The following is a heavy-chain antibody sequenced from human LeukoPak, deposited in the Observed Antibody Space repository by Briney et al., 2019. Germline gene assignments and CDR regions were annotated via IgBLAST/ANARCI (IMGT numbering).Heavy chain of an antibody. CDR3: AKDMAPGTMVMGFDY. J-gene: IGHJ4*02. V-gene: IGHV3-30*02. D-gene: IGHD3-10*01. CDR2: IRYDGSNK. Sequence: PGGSLRLSCAASGFTFSSYGVHWVRPAPGKGLEWVAFIRYDGSNKYYADSVKGRFTISRDNSRNTLYLQMNSLRAEDTAVYYCAKDMAPGTMVMGFDYWGQGTLVTVSS. CDR1: GFTFSSYG.